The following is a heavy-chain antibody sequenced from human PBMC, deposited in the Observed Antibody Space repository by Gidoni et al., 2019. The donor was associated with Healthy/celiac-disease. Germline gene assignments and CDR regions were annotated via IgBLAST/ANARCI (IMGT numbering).Heavy chain of an antibody. Sequence: QVQLVQSGAEVKKPGSSVKVSCKASGGTFSSYAFSWVRQAPGQGLEWMGGIIPIFGTANYAQKFQGRVTITADKSTSTAYMELSSLRSEDTAVYYCARDSPPGGYCSGGSCYSHNWFDPWGQGTLVTVSS. V-gene: IGHV1-69*06. CDR3: ARDSPPGGYCSGGSCYSHNWFDP. J-gene: IGHJ5*02. D-gene: IGHD2-15*01. CDR1: GGTFSSYA. CDR2: IIPIFGTA.